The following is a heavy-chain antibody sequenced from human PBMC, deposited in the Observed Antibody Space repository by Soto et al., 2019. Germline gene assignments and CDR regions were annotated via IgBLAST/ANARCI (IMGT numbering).Heavy chain of an antibody. V-gene: IGHV3-30*18. Sequence: GGSLRLSCAASGFTFSSYGMHWVRQAPGKGLEWVAVISYDGSNKYYADSVKGRFTISRDNSKNTLYLQMNSLRAEDTAVYYCAKSSIAARPSRRGYWYFDLWGRGTLVTVSS. CDR3: AKSSIAARPSRRGYWYFDL. D-gene: IGHD6-6*01. CDR1: GFTFSSYG. J-gene: IGHJ2*01. CDR2: ISYDGSNK.